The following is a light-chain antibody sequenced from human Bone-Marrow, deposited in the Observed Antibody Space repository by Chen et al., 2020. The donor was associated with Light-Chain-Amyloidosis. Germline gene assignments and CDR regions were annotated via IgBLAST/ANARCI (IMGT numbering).Light chain of an antibody. J-gene: IGLJ2*01. CDR3: SSYGGNNDIV. CDR1: SSDVGTYNY. Sequence: QSALTQLPSASGSPGQSVTISCTGTSSDVGTYNYVSWYQQHPGKAPRHIIYEVTKRPSGVPDRCSGSKFGNTASLTISGLQAEDEADYYCSSYGGNNDIVFGGGTKLTVL. V-gene: IGLV2-8*01. CDR2: EVT.